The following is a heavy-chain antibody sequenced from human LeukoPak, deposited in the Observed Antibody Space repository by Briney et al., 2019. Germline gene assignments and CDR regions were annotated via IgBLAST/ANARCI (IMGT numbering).Heavy chain of an antibody. D-gene: IGHD6-19*01. J-gene: IGHJ4*02. CDR3: AKDTALYSSGWYYFDY. Sequence: GGSLRLSCAASGFTFDDYAMHWVRQAPGKGLEWVSGISWNSGSIGYADSVKGRFTISRDNAKNSLYLQMNSLRAEDTALYYCAKDTALYSSGWYYFDYWGQGTLVTVSS. CDR1: GFTFDDYA. V-gene: IGHV3-9*01. CDR2: ISWNSGSI.